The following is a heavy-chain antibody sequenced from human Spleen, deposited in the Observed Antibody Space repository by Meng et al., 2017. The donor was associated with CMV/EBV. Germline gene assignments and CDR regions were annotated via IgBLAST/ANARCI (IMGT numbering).Heavy chain of an antibody. CDR2: ISSSGSTI. CDR1: GFTFSSYE. V-gene: IGHV3-48*03. J-gene: IGHJ6*02. D-gene: IGHD3-10*01. Sequence: GESLKISCAASGFTFSSYEMNWVRQAPGKGLEWVSYISSSGSTIYYADSVKGRFTISRDNAKNSLYLQMNSLRAEDTAVYYCAKGGGMVRGYYEPEGYYYGMDVWGQGTTVTVSS. CDR3: AKGGGMVRGYYEPEGYYYGMDV.